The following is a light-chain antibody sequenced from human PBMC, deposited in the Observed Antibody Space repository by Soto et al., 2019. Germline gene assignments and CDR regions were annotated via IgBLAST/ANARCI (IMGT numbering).Light chain of an antibody. CDR2: EVS. V-gene: IGLV2-14*01. Sequence: QSALTQPASVSGSPGQSITISCTGTSSDVGGYNYVSWYQQHPGKAPKLMIYEVSNRPSGVSNRFSGSTSGNTASLTISGLQAEDEAHYYGRSFTSNNTLVFGGGTKLTVL. CDR1: SSDVGGYNY. CDR3: RSFTSNNTLV. J-gene: IGLJ3*02.